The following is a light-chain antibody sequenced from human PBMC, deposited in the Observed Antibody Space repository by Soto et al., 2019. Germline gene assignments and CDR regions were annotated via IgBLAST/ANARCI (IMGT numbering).Light chain of an antibody. CDR1: SSNIGAGFD. V-gene: IGLV1-40*01. J-gene: IGLJ3*02. CDR2: HTS. Sequence: QSVLTQPPSVSGAPGQRVAISCTGSSSNIGAGFDVQWYQQLPGTAPKLLIYHTSNRPSGVPDRFSGSKSGTSASLAITALQAEDEADYYCQSYDSSLTGSGVFGGGTKLTVL. CDR3: QSYDSSLTGSGV.